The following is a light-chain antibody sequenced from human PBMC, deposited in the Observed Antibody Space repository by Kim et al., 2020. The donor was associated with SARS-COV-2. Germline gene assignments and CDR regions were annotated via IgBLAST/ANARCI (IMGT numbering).Light chain of an antibody. V-gene: IGLV3-19*01. CDR1: SLRSYY. J-gene: IGLJ2*01. CDR2: GKN. CDR3: NSRDSNDNVV. Sequence: VALGQTVRITCQGDSLRSYYATWYQQKPGQAPILVIYGKNNRPSGIPDRFSGSTSGNTASLTTTGTQAGDEADYYCNSRDSNDNVVFGGGTKVTVL.